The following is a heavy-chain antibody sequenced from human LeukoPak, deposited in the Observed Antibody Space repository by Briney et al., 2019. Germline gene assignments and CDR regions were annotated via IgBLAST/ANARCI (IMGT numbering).Heavy chain of an antibody. CDR1: GFTFSSYW. V-gene: IGHV3-74*01. CDR2: INSDGSST. J-gene: IGHJ3*02. Sequence: GGSLRLSCAASGFTFSSYWMHWVRQAPGKGLVWVSRINSDGSSTSYADSVKGRFTISRDNAKNTLYRQMNSPRVEDTAVYYCAREGEDLSSGDEYDAFDIWGQGTMVTVSS. CDR3: AREGEDLSSGDEYDAFDI. D-gene: IGHD2-15*01.